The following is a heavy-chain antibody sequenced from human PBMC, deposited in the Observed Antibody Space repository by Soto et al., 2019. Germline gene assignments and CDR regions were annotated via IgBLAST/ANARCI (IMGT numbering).Heavy chain of an antibody. V-gene: IGHV1-24*01. CDR3: ARGQRFLEWLFQVASKDAFDI. J-gene: IGHJ3*02. D-gene: IGHD3-3*01. CDR1: GYTLTELS. CDR2: FDPEDGET. Sequence: GASVKVSCKVSGYTLTELSMHWVRQAPGKGLEWMGGFDPEDGETIYAQKFQGRVTMTEDTSTDTAYMELSSLRSEDTAVYYCARGQRFLEWLFQVASKDAFDIWGQGTMVTVSS.